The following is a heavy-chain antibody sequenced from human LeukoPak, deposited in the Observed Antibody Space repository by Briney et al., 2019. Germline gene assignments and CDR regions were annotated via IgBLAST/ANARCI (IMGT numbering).Heavy chain of an antibody. V-gene: IGHV3-30*02. Sequence: GGSLRLSCATSGFTFSHYGMHWVRQPPGRGLDWVAHIRYDESDKYYADSVKGRFTISRDISMNTVYLQMNSLRVEDTAVYYCAKDFYWAFDYWGQGTLVTVSS. D-gene: IGHD2-8*02. CDR3: AKDFYWAFDY. CDR1: GFTFSHYG. CDR2: IRYDESDK. J-gene: IGHJ4*02.